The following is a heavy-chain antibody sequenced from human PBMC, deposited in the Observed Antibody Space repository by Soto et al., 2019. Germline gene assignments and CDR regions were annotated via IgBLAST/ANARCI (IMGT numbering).Heavy chain of an antibody. V-gene: IGHV3-30*18. CDR3: AKDAYYYDSSGDYFDY. J-gene: IGHJ4*02. Sequence: QPGGSLRLSCAASGFTFSSYGMHWVRQAPGKGLEWVAVISYDGSNKYYADSVKGRFTISRDNSKNTLYLQMNSLRAEDTAVYYCAKDAYYYDSSGDYFDYWGQGTLVTVSS. CDR2: ISYDGSNK. D-gene: IGHD3-22*01. CDR1: GFTFSSYG.